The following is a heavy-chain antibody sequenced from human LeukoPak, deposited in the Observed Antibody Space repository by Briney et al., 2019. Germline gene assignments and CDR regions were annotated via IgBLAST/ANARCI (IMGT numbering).Heavy chain of an antibody. J-gene: IGHJ4*02. V-gene: IGHV3-21*01. Sequence: GGSLRLSCAASGFTFSSYSMNWVRQAPGKGLEWVSSISSSSSYIYYADSVKGRFTISRDNAKNSLYLQMNSLRAEDTAVYYCARGVGNYRYYFDFWGQGTLVTVSS. CDR1: GFTFSSYS. CDR3: ARGVGNYRYYFDF. CDR2: ISSSSSYI. D-gene: IGHD3-22*01.